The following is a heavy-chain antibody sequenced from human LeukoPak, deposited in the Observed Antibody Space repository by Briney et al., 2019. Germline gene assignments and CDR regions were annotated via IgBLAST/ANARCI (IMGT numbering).Heavy chain of an antibody. J-gene: IGHJ2*01. CDR2: IYSSGST. CDR1: GGSISSYY. CDR3: ARGQYHLLYWYFDL. Sequence: SETLSLTCTVSGGSISSYYWSWIRQPAGKGLEWIGRIYSSGSTNYNPSLKSRVTMSVDTSKNQFSLKLSSVTAADTAVYYRARGQYHLLYWYFDLWGRGTLVTVSS. V-gene: IGHV4-4*07. D-gene: IGHD2-2*01.